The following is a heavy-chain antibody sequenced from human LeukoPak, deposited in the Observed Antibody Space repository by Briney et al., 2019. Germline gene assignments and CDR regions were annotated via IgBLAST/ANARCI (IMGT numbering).Heavy chain of an antibody. D-gene: IGHD3-3*01. V-gene: IGHV4-4*07. CDR3: ARDVTYYDFWSGPSNWFDP. Sequence: SETLSLTCTVSGGSISSYYWSWIRQPAGKGLEWIGRIYTSGSTNYNPSLKSRVTISVDTSKNQFSLKLSSVTAADTAVYYCARDVTYYDFWSGPSNWFDPWGQGTLVTVSS. CDR2: IYTSGST. CDR1: GGSISSYY. J-gene: IGHJ5*02.